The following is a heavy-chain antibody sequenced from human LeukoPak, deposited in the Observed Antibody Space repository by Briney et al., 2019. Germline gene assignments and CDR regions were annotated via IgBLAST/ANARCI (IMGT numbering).Heavy chain of an antibody. CDR1: GFTVSSNY. J-gene: IGHJ4*02. CDR3: ARETDGDYPTLDY. V-gene: IGHV3-53*01. CDR2: IYRGGST. Sequence: GGSLRLSCAASGFTVSSNYMSWVRQAQGRGRGGVSVIYRGGSTYYADYVKGRFTISRDNSKNTLYLQMNSLRAEDTAVYYCARETDGDYPTLDYWGRGTLVTVSS. D-gene: IGHD4-17*01.